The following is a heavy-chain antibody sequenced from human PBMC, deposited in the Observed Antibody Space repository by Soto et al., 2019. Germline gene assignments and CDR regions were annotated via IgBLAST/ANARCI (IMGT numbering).Heavy chain of an antibody. CDR1: GFTFSSYG. Sequence: PGGSLSLSCAASGFTFSSYGMHWVRQAPGKGLEWVAVIWYDGSNKYYADSVKGRFTISRDNSKNTLYLQMNSLRAEDTAVYYCARCSVCRRIGYYYYGMDVWGQGTTVTVSS. V-gene: IGHV3-33*01. D-gene: IGHD2-15*01. J-gene: IGHJ6*02. CDR3: ARCSVCRRIGYYYYGMDV. CDR2: IWYDGSNK.